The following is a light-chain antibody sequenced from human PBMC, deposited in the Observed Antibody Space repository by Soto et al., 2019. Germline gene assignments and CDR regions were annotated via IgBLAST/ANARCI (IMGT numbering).Light chain of an antibody. J-gene: IGKJ4*01. CDR3: QQIYSAPLT. CDR1: QSITTY. CDR2: AAP. Sequence: DIQMTQSPSSLSASVGDRVTITSRASQSITTYLNWYRQKPGKAPKLLIYAAPSLQSGVPSRFSGSGSETEFTLSISSLQPEDFATYFCQQIYSAPLTFGGGTKV. V-gene: IGKV1-39*01.